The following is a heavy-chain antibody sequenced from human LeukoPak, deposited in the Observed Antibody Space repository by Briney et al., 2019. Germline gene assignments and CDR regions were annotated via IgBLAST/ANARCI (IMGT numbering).Heavy chain of an antibody. CDR3: ARDIGDSSSDC. J-gene: IGHJ4*02. Sequence: GGSLRLSCAASGFTFSSYSMNWVRLAPGKGLEWVSSISSSSSYIYHADSVKGRFTISRDNAKNSLYLQMNSLRAEDTAVYYCARDIGDSSSDCWGQGTLVTVSS. CDR2: ISSSSSYI. CDR1: GFTFSSYS. D-gene: IGHD6-13*01. V-gene: IGHV3-21*01.